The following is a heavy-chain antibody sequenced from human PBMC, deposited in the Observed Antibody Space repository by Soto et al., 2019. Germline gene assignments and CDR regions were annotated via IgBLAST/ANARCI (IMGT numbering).Heavy chain of an antibody. J-gene: IGHJ4*02. V-gene: IGHV1-18*01. D-gene: IGHD6-13*01. CDR3: ARSGSSWNLREFDS. CDR2: ISAYNANI. CDR1: AYGFTDDG. Sequence: GSSVKVSFKAAAYGFTDDGITWVRQAPGQGLEWMGWISAYNANINYAQKFRGRVTMTTDTSTSSAYLEVRSLRSDDTAVYYCARSGSSWNLREFDSWGQGTLVTVPS.